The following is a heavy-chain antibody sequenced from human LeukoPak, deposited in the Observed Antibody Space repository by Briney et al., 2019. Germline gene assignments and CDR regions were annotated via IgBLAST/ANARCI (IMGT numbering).Heavy chain of an antibody. CDR1: GFTFSTYA. D-gene: IGHD3-22*01. CDR3: AKYYYDGSAYFDS. J-gene: IGHJ4*02. CDR2: ISTSGGGT. V-gene: IGHV3-23*01. Sequence: GGSLRLSCAASGFTFSTYAMSWVRQPPGKGLEWVSSISTSGGGTYYADSVKGRFTISRDNSKNTLHLQMNSLRAEDTAAYFCAKYYYDGSAYFDSWGQGTLVTVSS.